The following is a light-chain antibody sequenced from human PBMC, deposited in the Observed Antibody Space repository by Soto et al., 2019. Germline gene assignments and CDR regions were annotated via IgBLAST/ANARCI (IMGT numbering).Light chain of an antibody. V-gene: IGLV2-8*01. J-gene: IGLJ1*01. CDR1: KNDIGVYDF. CDR3: CSYAGSNTFDV. CDR2: EVV. Sequence: QSVLTQPPSASGSPGQAVTISCTGTKNDIGVYDFVSWYQHHPGKAPGLIIYEVVQRPSGVPDRFSGSKSGNTASLTISGLQVEDEADYYCCSYAGSNTFDVFGTGTKV.